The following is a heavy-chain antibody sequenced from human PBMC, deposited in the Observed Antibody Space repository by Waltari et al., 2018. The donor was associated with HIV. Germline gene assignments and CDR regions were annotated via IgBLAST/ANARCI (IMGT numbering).Heavy chain of an antibody. Sequence: EVHLVESGGGLVKPGESLRLSCEASKFAFSIYTVNWVRQTPGKGLEGGSSFTSRDDRSHYLEPVKGRFSGSRDNAKNTLFLQMNSLRGEDTAVYYCGWVPAATHGMDVWGRGTTVIVSS. CDR3: GWVPAATHGMDV. V-gene: IGHV3-21*01. J-gene: IGHJ6*02. D-gene: IGHD6-13*01. CDR1: KFAFSIYT. CDR2: FTSRDDRS.